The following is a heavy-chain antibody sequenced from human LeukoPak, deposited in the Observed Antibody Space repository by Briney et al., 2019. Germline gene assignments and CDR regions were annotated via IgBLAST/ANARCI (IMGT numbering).Heavy chain of an antibody. CDR2: ISFDGTET. Sequence: HPGGSLRLSCAASGFSFGDYAMHWVRQAPGKGLEWVALISFDGTETYYADSVRGRFSISRDNSRNTLYLQMNCLTDDDTAVYYCAKDRAKVIASLMEWGQGTLVTVSS. D-gene: IGHD2-21*01. CDR3: AKDRAKVIASLME. J-gene: IGHJ4*02. V-gene: IGHV3-30-3*01. CDR1: GFSFGDYA.